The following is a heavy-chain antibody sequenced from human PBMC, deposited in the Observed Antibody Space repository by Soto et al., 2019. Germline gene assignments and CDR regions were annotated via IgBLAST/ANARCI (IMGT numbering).Heavy chain of an antibody. CDR3: ARALPVLRYFDWLNYYYGMDV. J-gene: IGHJ6*02. CDR1: GGTFSSYA. V-gene: IGHV1-69*06. Sequence: SSVKVSCKASGGTFSSYAISWVRQAPGQGLEWMGGIIPIFGTANYAQKFQGRVTITADKSTSTAYMELSSLRSEDTAVYYCARALPVLRYFDWLNYYYGMDVWGQGTTVT. D-gene: IGHD3-9*01. CDR2: IIPIFGTA.